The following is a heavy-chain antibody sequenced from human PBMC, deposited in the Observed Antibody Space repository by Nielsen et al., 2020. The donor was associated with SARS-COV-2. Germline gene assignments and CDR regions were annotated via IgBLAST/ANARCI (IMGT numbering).Heavy chain of an antibody. CDR3: AKEHWYYYDSSNAFDI. V-gene: IGHV3-9*01. D-gene: IGHD3-22*01. Sequence: GGSLRLSCAASGFTFDDYAMHWVRQAPGKGLEWVSGISWNSGSIGYADSVKGRFTISRDNAKNSLYLQMNSLRAEDTALYYCAKEHWYYYDSSNAFDIWGQGTMVTVSS. CDR1: GFTFDDYA. J-gene: IGHJ3*02. CDR2: ISWNSGSI.